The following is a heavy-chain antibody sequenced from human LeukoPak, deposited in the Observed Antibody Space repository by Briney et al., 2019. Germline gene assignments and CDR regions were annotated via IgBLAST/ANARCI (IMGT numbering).Heavy chain of an antibody. D-gene: IGHD3-22*01. CDR2: FDPEDGET. V-gene: IGHV1-24*01. CDR1: GYTLTELS. CDR3: ETVNYYDSSGYFWRKWFDP. Sequence: ASVKVSCKVSGYTLTELSMHWVRQAPGKGLEWMGGFDPEDGETIYAQKFQGRVTMTEDTSTDTAYMELSSLRSEDTAVYYCETVNYYDSSGYFWRKWFDPWGQGTLVTVSS. J-gene: IGHJ5*02.